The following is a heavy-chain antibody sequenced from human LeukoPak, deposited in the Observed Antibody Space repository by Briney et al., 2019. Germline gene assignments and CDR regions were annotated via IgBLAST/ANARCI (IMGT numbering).Heavy chain of an antibody. CDR2: ISWNSGSI. CDR1: GFTFDDYA. CDR3: AKDRRIAAAGFDY. J-gene: IGHJ4*02. V-gene: IGHV3-9*01. Sequence: AGGSLRLSCAASGFTFDDYAMHWVRQAPGKGLEWVSGISWNSGSIGYADSVKGRFTISRDNAKNSLYLQMNSLRAEDTALYYCAKDRRIAAAGFDYWGQGTLVTVSS. D-gene: IGHD6-13*01.